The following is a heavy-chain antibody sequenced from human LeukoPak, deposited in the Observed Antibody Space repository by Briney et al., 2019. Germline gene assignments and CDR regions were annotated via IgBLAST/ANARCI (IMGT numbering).Heavy chain of an antibody. CDR2: IRSKAYGGTT. CDR1: GFTFGDYA. Sequence: GGSLRLSCTASGFTFGDYAMSWFRQAPGKGLEWVGFIRSKAYGGTTEYAASVKGRFTISRDDSKSIAYLQMNSLKTEDTAVYYCTSRIVATTNFDYWGQGTLVTVSS. J-gene: IGHJ4*02. V-gene: IGHV3-49*03. CDR3: TSRIVATTNFDY. D-gene: IGHD5-12*01.